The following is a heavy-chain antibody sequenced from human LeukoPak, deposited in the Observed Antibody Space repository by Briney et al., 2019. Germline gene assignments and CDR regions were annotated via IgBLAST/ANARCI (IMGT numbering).Heavy chain of an antibody. CDR2: GST. D-gene: IGHD3-16*02. CDR3: ARGLTYYDYVWGSYRYFWFDP. J-gene: IGHJ5*02. V-gene: IGHV4-39*01. Sequence: GSTYYNPSLKSRVTISVDTSKNQFSLKLSSVTAADTAVYYCARGLTYYDYVWGSYRYFWFDPWGQGTLVTVSS.